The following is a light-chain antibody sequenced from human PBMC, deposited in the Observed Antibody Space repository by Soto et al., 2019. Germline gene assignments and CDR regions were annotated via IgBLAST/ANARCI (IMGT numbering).Light chain of an antibody. CDR2: DAS. CDR1: QSISNR. Sequence: DIQMNQSPSTLSATVGDGVTITCRASQSISNRLAWYQQRPGKAPKYLIYDASTLDSGAPSRFSGSGSGTEFTLTISSLQPDDFATYYCQHYNSYSEAFGQGTKVDIK. CDR3: QHYNSYSEA. J-gene: IGKJ1*01. V-gene: IGKV1-5*01.